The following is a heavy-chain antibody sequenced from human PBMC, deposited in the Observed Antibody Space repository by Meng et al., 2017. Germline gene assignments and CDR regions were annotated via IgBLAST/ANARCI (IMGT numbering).Heavy chain of an antibody. J-gene: IGHJ4*02. CDR2: AYYRSKWYH. Sequence: QIHLQQSGPELVKPSQTLSLIFAISGDSVSSNSAAWNWIRQSPSRGLEWLGRAYYRSKWYHDYAESVKSRISIDPDTSKNQFSLQLRSVTPEDSAVYYCARGSYSFDSWGQRTLVTVSS. CDR3: ARGSYSFDS. CDR1: GDSVSSNSAA. V-gene: IGHV6-1*01. D-gene: IGHD1-26*01.